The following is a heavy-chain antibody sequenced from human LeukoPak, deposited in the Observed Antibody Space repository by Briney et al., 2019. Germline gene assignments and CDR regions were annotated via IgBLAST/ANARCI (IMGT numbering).Heavy chain of an antibody. V-gene: IGHV1-18*01. D-gene: IGHD6-13*01. J-gene: IGHJ5*02. CDR2: ISAYNGNT. Sequence: GASVKVSYKASGYTFTSYGISWVRQAPGQRLEWMGWISAYNGNTNYAQELQGRVTMTTDTSTSTAYMELRSLRSDDTAVYYCARNPLPYSSSWYETENWFDPWGQGTLVTVSS. CDR3: ARNPLPYSSSWYETENWFDP. CDR1: GYTFTSYG.